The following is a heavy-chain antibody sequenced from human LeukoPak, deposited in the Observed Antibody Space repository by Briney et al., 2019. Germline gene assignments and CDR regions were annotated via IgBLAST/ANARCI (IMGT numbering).Heavy chain of an antibody. V-gene: IGHV4-4*07. CDR2: IYTSGST. J-gene: IGHJ4*02. Sequence: ASETLSLTCTVSGGSISSYYWSWIRQPAGKGLEWIGRIYTSGSTNYNPSLKSRVTISVDTSKNQFSLKLTSVTAADTAVYYCARRKGFGEGYFDSWGQGTLVTVSS. D-gene: IGHD3-10*01. CDR3: ARRKGFGEGYFDS. CDR1: GGSISSYY.